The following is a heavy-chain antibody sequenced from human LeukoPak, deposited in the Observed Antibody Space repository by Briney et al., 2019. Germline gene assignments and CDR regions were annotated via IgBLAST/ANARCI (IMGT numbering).Heavy chain of an antibody. CDR2: VKSKTNGGTT. CDR1: LVTFTKAW. CDR3: TKDDTTNRA. J-gene: IGHJ4*02. Sequence: TGGGLRLSPAAPLVTFTKAWMSAGRQGPREGRGRVGSVKSKTNGGTTDYAAPVKGRFTISRDDSKNTLYLQMNSLKAEDTAVYYCTKDDTTNRAWGQGTLVTVSS. D-gene: IGHD1-14*01. V-gene: IGHV3-15*01.